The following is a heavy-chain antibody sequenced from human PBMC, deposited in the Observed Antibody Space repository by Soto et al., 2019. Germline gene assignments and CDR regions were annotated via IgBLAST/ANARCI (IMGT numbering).Heavy chain of an antibody. J-gene: IGHJ6*02. D-gene: IGHD6-19*01. CDR2: INAFNGNT. CDR1: GYTFTTYS. V-gene: IGHV1-18*01. Sequence: QVQLVQSGAEVKKPGASVKVSCKASGYTFTTYSITWMRQAPGQGLEWMGWINAFNGNTNYEQKFQGKVTMTTDTSKSTVNMAVRSLRSEDTAVYYCARDWDNSGWGGGRGMDVWGQGTTVIVSS. CDR3: ARDWDNSGWGGGRGMDV.